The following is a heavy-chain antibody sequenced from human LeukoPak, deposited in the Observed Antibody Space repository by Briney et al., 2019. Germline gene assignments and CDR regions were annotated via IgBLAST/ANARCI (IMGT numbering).Heavy chain of an antibody. V-gene: IGHV3-7*04. Sequence: GGSLRLSCAASGFTFNSYWMSWVRQAPGKGLEWVANIKQDGSEEYYVDSVKGRFTISRDNARKSLFLQLNSLRAEDTALYYCTRGYVGIDYWGQGTLVTVSS. D-gene: IGHD5-12*01. CDR3: TRGYVGIDY. CDR1: GFTFNSYW. J-gene: IGHJ4*02. CDR2: IKQDGSEE.